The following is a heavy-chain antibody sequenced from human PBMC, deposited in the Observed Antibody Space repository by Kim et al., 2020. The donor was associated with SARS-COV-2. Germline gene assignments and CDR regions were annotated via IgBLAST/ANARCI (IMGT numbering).Heavy chain of an antibody. V-gene: IGHV4-59*01. J-gene: IGHJ3*02. CDR3: ARDTYDYVWGSYRGDAFDI. Sequence: SRVTISVDTSKNQFSLKLSSVTAADTAVYYCARDTYDYVWGSYRGDAFDIWGQGTMVTVSS. D-gene: IGHD3-16*02.